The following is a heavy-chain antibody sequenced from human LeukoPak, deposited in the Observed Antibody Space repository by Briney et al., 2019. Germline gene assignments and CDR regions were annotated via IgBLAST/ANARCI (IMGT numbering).Heavy chain of an antibody. D-gene: IGHD1-26*01. CDR3: ARMWERLFDY. CDR1: GFTFSSYS. V-gene: IGHV3-21*01. J-gene: IGHJ4*02. CDR2: ISSSSSYI. Sequence: GGSLRLSCAASGFTFSSYSMNWVRQAPGKGLEWVSSISSSSSYIYYADSVKGQFTISRDNAKNSLYLQMNSLRAEDTAVYYCARMWERLFDYWGQGTLVTVSS.